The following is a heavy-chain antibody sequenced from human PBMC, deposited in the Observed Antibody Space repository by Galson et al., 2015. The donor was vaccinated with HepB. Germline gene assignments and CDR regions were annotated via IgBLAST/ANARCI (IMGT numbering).Heavy chain of an antibody. CDR1: GYTFTGYY. V-gene: IGHV1-2*06. CDR2: INPNSGGT. Sequence: SVKVSCKASGYTFTGYYMHWVRQAPGQGLEWMGRINPNSGGTNYAQKFQGRVTMTRDTSISTAYMELSRLRSDDTAVYYCASVDPAADCGGDCYSSYYYYYMDVWGKGTPVTVSS. J-gene: IGHJ6*03. CDR3: ASVDPAADCGGDCYSSYYYYYMDV. D-gene: IGHD2-21*01.